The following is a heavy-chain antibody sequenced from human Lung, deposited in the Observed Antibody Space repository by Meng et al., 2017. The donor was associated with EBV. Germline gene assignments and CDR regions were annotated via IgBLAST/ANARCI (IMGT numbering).Heavy chain of an antibody. V-gene: IGHV1-46*01. CDR3: ARSPLDGYNYHFDY. CDR1: GYPFTSYY. D-gene: IGHD5-24*01. J-gene: IGHJ4*02. Sequence: QVQLVQSGAEVKKPGASMKVCCKASGYPFTSYYIHWVRQAPGQGLEWMGVINPSGGSTTYSQKFQGRLTMTRDTSTSAVYMELSSLRSEDTAIYYCARSPLDGYNYHFDYWGQGTLVTVSS. CDR2: INPSGGST.